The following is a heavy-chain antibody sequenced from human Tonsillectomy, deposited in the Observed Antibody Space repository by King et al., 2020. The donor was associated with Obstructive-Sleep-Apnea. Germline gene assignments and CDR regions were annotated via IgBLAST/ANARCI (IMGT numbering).Heavy chain of an antibody. D-gene: IGHD6-19*01. V-gene: IGHV3-11*01. J-gene: IGHJ4*02. CDR2: ISDSVSTI. Sequence: VQLQESGGGLVKPGGSLRLSCAASGFTFSDYYMSWIRQAPGKGLEWVSYISDSVSTIYYADSVQGRFPISRDNAKNSLSLQMNSLRAEDTAVYYCARDRVAVAGADYWGQGTLVTVSS. CDR3: ARDRVAVAGADY. CDR1: GFTFSDYY.